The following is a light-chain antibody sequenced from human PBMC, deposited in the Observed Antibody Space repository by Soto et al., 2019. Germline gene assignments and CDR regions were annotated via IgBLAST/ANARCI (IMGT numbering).Light chain of an antibody. CDR2: GAS. J-gene: IGKJ1*01. Sequence: EIVMTQSPATLSVSPGERATLSCRASQSVSSNLAWYQQKPGQAPRLLIYGASTRATGIPARFSGSGSGTELPLTISSLQSEDFAVYYCQQYNNWPPWTCGQGTKVEIK. V-gene: IGKV3-15*01. CDR1: QSVSSN. CDR3: QQYNNWPPWT.